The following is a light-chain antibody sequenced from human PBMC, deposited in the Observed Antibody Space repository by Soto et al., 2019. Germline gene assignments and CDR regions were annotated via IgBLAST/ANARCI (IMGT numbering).Light chain of an antibody. Sequence: EIVMTQSPATLAVPPGERAALSCRASQSVSSNFAWYQQKPGQAPRLLIYGASSRATGTPARFSGSGSGTEFTLTISSLQSEDFAVYYCQQYNNWPYTFGLGTKLEMK. CDR1: QSVSSN. CDR2: GAS. J-gene: IGKJ2*01. CDR3: QQYNNWPYT. V-gene: IGKV3-15*01.